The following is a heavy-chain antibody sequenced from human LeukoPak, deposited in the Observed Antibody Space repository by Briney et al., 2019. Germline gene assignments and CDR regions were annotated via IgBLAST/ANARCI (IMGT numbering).Heavy chain of an antibody. D-gene: IGHD3-22*01. J-gene: IGHJ4*02. CDR1: GGSISSYY. Sequence: PSETLSLTCTVSGGSISSYYWSWIRQPPGKGLEWIGYIYYSGSTNYNPSLKSRVTISVDTSKNQFSLKLSSVTAADTAVYYCARLIPYYYDSSGMDYWGQGTLVTVSS. CDR3: ARLIPYYYDSSGMDY. V-gene: IGHV4-59*08. CDR2: IYYSGST.